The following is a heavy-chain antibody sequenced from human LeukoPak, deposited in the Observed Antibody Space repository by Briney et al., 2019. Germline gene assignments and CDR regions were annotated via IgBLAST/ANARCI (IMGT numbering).Heavy chain of an antibody. J-gene: IGHJ4*02. CDR2: IYYSGST. CDR3: ARHPTVIRYFDY. V-gene: IGHV4-39*01. CDR1: GGSISNNNYY. D-gene: IGHD4-11*01. Sequence: PSETLSLTCTVSGGSISNNNYYWGWLRQPPGKGREWIGSIYYSGSTYYNPSLKSRVTISLDTSKNQFSLKLSSVTAADTAVYYCARHPTVIRYFDYWGQGTLVTVSS.